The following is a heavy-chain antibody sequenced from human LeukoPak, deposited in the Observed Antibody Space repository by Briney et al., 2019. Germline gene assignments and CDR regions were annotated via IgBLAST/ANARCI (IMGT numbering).Heavy chain of an antibody. D-gene: IGHD6-13*01. V-gene: IGHV3-30-3*01. Sequence: GESLRLSCAASGFTFSSYAMHWVRQAPGKGLEWVAVISYDGSNKYYADSVKGRFTISRDNSKNTLYLQMNSLRAEDTAVYYCARAPYSSSWRFDYWGQGTLVTVSS. J-gene: IGHJ4*02. CDR3: ARAPYSSSWRFDY. CDR1: GFTFSSYA. CDR2: ISYDGSNK.